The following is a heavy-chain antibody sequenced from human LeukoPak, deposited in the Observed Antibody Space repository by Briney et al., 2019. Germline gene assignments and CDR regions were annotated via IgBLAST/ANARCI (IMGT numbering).Heavy chain of an antibody. CDR3: VRGSTSDWYPAVY. Sequence: GGSLRLSCTASGLTFSRYWMHWVRQDPGKGLVWVSRINRDESSTTYADSVKGRFTISRDNAKNTLYLQMNSLRAEDTAVYHCVRGSTSDWYPAVYWGQGTLVTVSS. D-gene: IGHD6-19*01. J-gene: IGHJ4*02. CDR2: INRDESST. CDR1: GLTFSRYW. V-gene: IGHV3-74*01.